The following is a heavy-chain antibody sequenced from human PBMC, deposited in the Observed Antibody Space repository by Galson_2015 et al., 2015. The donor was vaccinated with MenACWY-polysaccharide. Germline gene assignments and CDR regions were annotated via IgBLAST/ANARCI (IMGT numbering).Heavy chain of an antibody. V-gene: IGHV3-23*01. J-gene: IGHJ6*02. D-gene: IGHD1-26*01. Sequence: SLRLSCAASGFTFGSYAMNWVRQAPGKGLEWVSTISGSGGSTYYAYSVKGRFSISRDNSKNTLYLQMNSLRAEDTAIYYCAKSQEVGHTAGFYCVDVWGHGTPVTVSS. CDR2: ISGSGGST. CDR1: GFTFGSYA. CDR3: AKSQEVGHTAGFYCVDV.